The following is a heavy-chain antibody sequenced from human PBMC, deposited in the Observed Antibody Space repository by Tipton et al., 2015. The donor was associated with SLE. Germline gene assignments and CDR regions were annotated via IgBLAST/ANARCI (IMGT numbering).Heavy chain of an antibody. CDR1: GFTFSSYW. D-gene: IGHD2-15*01. CDR3: ARERDPIVVVVAASAAFDI. V-gene: IGHV3-7*01. J-gene: IGHJ3*02. Sequence: GSLRLSCAASGFTFSSYWMSWVRQAPGKGLEWVANIKQDGSEKYYVDSVKGRFTIPRDNAKNSLYLQMNSLRAEDTAVYYCARERDPIVVVVAASAAFDIWGQGTMVTVSS. CDR2: IKQDGSEK.